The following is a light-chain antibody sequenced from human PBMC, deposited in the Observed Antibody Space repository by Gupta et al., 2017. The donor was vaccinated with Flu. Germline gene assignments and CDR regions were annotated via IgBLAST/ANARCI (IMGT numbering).Light chain of an antibody. J-gene: IGLJ2*01. CDR2: KDT. V-gene: IGLV3-25*03. CDR1: SLSTQY. CDR3: QSADNSGTYVV. Sequence: SYELTQPPSVSVSPGQTATNTCPGNSLSTQYSYWYQQRPGQAPLLVIFKDTERPSGIPERFSGSNSWTTVTLTISGVQAEDEAAYYCQSADNSGTYVVFGGGTKLTV.